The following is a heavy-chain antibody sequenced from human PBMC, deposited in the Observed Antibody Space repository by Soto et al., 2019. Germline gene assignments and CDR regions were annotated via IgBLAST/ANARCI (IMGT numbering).Heavy chain of an antibody. J-gene: IGHJ4*02. D-gene: IGHD2-15*01. CDR2: ISSSSSYI. Sequence: EVQLVESGGGLVKPGGSLRLSCAASGFTFSSYSMNWVRQAPGKGLEWVSSISSSSSYIYYADSVKGRFTISRDNAKNSLYLQMNSLTAEDTAVYYCARDGRCSGGSCYSDGYFDYWGQGTLVTVSS. V-gene: IGHV3-21*01. CDR3: ARDGRCSGGSCYSDGYFDY. CDR1: GFTFSSYS.